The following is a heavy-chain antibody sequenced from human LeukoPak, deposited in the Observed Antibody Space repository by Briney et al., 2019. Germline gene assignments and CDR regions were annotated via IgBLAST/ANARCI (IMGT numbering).Heavy chain of an antibody. V-gene: IGHV1-2*02. D-gene: IGHD3-3*01. CDR3: ARATLEWLPYSWFDP. CDR1: GYTFTGYY. J-gene: IGHJ5*02. CDR2: INPNSGGT. Sequence: GASVKVSCKASGYTFTGYYMHWVRQAPGQGLEWMGWINPNSGGTNYAQKFQGRVTMTRDTSISTAYMELSRLGSDDTAVYYCARATLEWLPYSWFDPWGQGTLVTVSS.